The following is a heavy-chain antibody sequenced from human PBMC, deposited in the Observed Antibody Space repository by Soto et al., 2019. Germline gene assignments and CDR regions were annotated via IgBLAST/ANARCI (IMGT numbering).Heavy chain of an antibody. CDR1: GYTFTSYD. Sequence: SSVKVSCKASGYTFTSYDINWVRQATGQGLEWMGWMNPNSGNTGYAQKFQGRVTMTRNTSISTAYMELSSLRSEDTAVYYCARGRFTMIAPDAFDIWGQGTMVTVSS. CDR3: ARGRFTMIAPDAFDI. D-gene: IGHD3-22*01. V-gene: IGHV1-8*01. J-gene: IGHJ3*02. CDR2: MNPNSGNT.